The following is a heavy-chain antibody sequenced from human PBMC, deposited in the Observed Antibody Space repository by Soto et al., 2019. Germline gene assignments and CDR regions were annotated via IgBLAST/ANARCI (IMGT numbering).Heavy chain of an antibody. CDR1: GFTFSGYS. J-gene: IGHJ6*02. Sequence: GGSLRLSCAASGFTFSGYSMNWVRQAPGKGLEWVPSISSSSSYIYYADSVKGRFTISRDNAKNSLYLQMNSLRAEDTAVYYCARAQIQLRSYGMDVWGQGTTVTVSS. V-gene: IGHV3-21*01. D-gene: IGHD5-18*01. CDR2: ISSSSSYI. CDR3: ARAQIQLRSYGMDV.